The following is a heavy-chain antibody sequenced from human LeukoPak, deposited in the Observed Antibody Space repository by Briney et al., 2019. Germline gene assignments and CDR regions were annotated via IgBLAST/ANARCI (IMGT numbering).Heavy chain of an antibody. CDR1: GVSFSGYQ. J-gene: IGHJ6*03. D-gene: IGHD3-16*02. V-gene: IGHV4-34*01. Sequence: PSETLSLTCAVYGVSFSGYQWSWIRQPPGKGLEWIGEINHSGSTNYNPSLKSRVTISVDTSKNQFSLKLSSVTAADTAVYYCARGRQKYDYVWGSYRAYYYYYMDVWGKGTTVTVSS. CDR3: ARGRQKYDYVWGSYRAYYYYYMDV. CDR2: INHSGST.